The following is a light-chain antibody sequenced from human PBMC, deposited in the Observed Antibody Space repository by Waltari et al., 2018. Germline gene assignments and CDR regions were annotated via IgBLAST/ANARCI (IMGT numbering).Light chain of an antibody. CDR2: WAS. Sequence: DIVLTQSPDSLAVSLGERATINGTSSQSLLSSFNSKTYIAWYQQKPGQPPKLLINWASARGSGVPERFSGSGSETDFTLTISSLQAEDVAVYYCHHYYIPPLTFGQGTRLEIK. J-gene: IGKJ5*01. V-gene: IGKV4-1*01. CDR1: QSLLSSFNSKTY. CDR3: HHYYIPPLT.